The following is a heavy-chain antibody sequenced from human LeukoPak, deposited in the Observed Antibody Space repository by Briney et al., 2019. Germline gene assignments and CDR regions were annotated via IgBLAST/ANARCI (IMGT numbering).Heavy chain of an antibody. CDR3: ARGGYDQEAFDY. Sequence: ASVKASCKASGYTFTCYYMHWVRQAPGQGLEWMGIINPSGGSTSYAQKFQGRVTMTRDMSTSTVYMELSSLRSEDTAVYYCARGGYDQEAFDYWGQGTLVTVSS. CDR2: INPSGGST. D-gene: IGHD5-12*01. CDR1: GYTFTCYY. V-gene: IGHV1-46*01. J-gene: IGHJ4*02.